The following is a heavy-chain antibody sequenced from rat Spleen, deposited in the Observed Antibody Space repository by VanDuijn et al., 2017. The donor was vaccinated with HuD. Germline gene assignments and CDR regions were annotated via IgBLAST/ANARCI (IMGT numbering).Heavy chain of an antibody. CDR1: GFTFSNYG. J-gene: IGHJ2*01. V-gene: IGHV5-19*01. D-gene: IGHD1-2*01. CDR3: ATGAYSGFDY. CDR2: ISPSGGST. Sequence: EVQLVESGGGLVQPGRSLKLSCAASGFTFSNYGMHWIRQAPTKGLEWVASISPSGGSTYYRDSVKGRFTISRDNAKSTLYLQLDSLRSEDTATYYCATGAYSGFDYWGQGVMVTVSS.